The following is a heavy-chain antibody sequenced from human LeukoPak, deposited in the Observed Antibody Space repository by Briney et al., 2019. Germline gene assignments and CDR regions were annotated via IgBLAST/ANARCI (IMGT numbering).Heavy chain of an antibody. CDR2: INPNSGGT. CDR1: GYTXTGYY. CDR3: ASSSSGWSMGYFDY. Sequence: ASVKVSCKASGYTXTGYYMHGVRQAPGQGLEWMGWINPNSGGTNYAQKFQGRVTMTGDTSISTAYMELSRLRSDDTAVYYCASSSSGWSMGYFDYWGQGTLVTVSS. V-gene: IGHV1-2*02. J-gene: IGHJ4*02. D-gene: IGHD6-19*01.